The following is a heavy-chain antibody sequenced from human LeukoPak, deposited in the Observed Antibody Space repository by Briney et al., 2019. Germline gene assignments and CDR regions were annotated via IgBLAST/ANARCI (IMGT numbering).Heavy chain of an antibody. V-gene: IGHV4-34*01. CDR2: INHSGST. CDR1: GGSFSGYY. Sequence: PSETLSLTCAVYGGSFSGYYWSWIRQPPGKGLEWIGEINHSGSTNYNPSLKSRVTISVDTSKNQFSLKLSSVTAADTAVYYCASPYYDFWSGYYRGPLDVWGKGTTVTVSS. CDR3: ASPYYDFWSGYYRGPLDV. D-gene: IGHD3-3*01. J-gene: IGHJ6*04.